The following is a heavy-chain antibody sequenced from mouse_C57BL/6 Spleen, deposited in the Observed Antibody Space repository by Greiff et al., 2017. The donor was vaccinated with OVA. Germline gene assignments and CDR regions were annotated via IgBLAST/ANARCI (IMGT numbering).Heavy chain of an antibody. CDR1: GFNIKNTY. V-gene: IGHV14-3*01. CDR3: ARPSTAQATWFAY. Sequence: DVKLVESVAELVRPGASVKLSCTASGFNIKNTYMHWVKQRPEQGLEWIGRIDPANGNTKYAPKFQGKATITADPSSNTAYLQLSSLTSEDTAIYYCARPSTAQATWFAYWGQGTLVTVSA. J-gene: IGHJ3*01. D-gene: IGHD3-2*02. CDR2: IDPANGNT.